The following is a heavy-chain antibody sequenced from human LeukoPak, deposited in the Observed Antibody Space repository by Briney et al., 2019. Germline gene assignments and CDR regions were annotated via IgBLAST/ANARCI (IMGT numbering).Heavy chain of an antibody. J-gene: IGHJ6*02. CDR1: GFTFSSYS. V-gene: IGHV3-21*01. CDR3: AREGDIVVVPAALDV. D-gene: IGHD2-2*01. CDR2: ISSSSSYI. Sequence: GGSLRLSCAASGFTFSSYSMNWVCQAPGKGLEWVSSISSSSSYIYYADSVKGRFTISRDNAKNSLYLQMNSLRAEDTAVYYCAREGDIVVVPAALDVWGQGTTVTVSS.